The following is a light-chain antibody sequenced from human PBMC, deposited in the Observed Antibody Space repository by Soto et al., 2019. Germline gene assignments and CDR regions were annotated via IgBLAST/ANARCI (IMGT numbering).Light chain of an antibody. V-gene: IGKV3-20*01. Sequence: DIVLTQSPGTLSLSPGERATLSCRASQSVSSKYLAWYQQKPGQPPRVLIYGTSIRATGVPERFSGGGSGTDFTLTITRLESEDFAVYYCQQYNSYSTFGQGTKVEIK. CDR1: QSVSSKY. CDR2: GTS. CDR3: QQYNSYST. J-gene: IGKJ1*01.